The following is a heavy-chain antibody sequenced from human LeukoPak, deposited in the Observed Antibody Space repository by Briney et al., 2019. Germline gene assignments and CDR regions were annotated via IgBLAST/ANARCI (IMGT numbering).Heavy chain of an antibody. D-gene: IGHD3-10*01. CDR1: GFTFSSYA. CDR2: ISGSGGST. CDR3: AKGPLYGSGRLDWFDP. V-gene: IGHV3-23*01. Sequence: PGGSLRLSCAASGFTFSSYAMSWVRQAPGKGLEWGSAISGSGGSTYYADPVKGRFTISRDNSKNTLYLQMNSLRAEDTAVYYCAKGPLYGSGRLDWFDPWGQGTLVTVSS. J-gene: IGHJ5*02.